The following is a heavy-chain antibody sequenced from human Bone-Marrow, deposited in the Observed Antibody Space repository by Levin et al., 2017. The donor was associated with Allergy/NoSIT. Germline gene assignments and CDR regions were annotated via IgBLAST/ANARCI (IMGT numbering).Heavy chain of an antibody. Sequence: LSLTCVASGFTFSTSAMHWVRQAPGKGLEWVAFTSFDESQKFYSDTVKGRFTISRDNSKNTLYLQMNSVTVEDAAVDYCARLVGQWPPDNWGEGTRVIVSA. CDR1: GFTFSTSA. V-gene: IGHV3-30*04. J-gene: IGHJ4*02. CDR2: TSFDESQK. CDR3: ARLVGQWPPDN. D-gene: IGHD1-26*01.